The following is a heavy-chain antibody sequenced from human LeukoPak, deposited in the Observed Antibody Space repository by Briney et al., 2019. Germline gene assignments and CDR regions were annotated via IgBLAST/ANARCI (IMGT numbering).Heavy chain of an antibody. CDR2: ISGSGGTT. Sequence: GGSLRLSCAASGFTFSSYAMSWVRQAPGKGLEWVSVISGSGGTTYSADSVKGRFTISRDNSKNTLYLQMNSLRAEDTAAYYCARERGSSGGNTNGYFDYWGQGALVTVSS. V-gene: IGHV3-23*01. CDR1: GFTFSSYA. J-gene: IGHJ4*02. D-gene: IGHD4-23*01. CDR3: ARERGSSGGNTNGYFDY.